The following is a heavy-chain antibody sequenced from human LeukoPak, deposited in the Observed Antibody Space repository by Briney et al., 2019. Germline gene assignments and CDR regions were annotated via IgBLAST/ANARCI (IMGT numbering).Heavy chain of an antibody. D-gene: IGHD5-12*01. CDR1: GFTFSSYA. CDR2: ISSSSSYI. CDR3: ARWLRPFYFDY. J-gene: IGHJ4*02. Sequence: PGGSLRLSCAASGFTFSSYAMSWVRQAPGKGLEWVSSISSSSSYIYYADSVKGRFTTSRDNTKNSLYLQMNSLRAEDTAVYFCARWLRPFYFDYWGQGALVTVSS. V-gene: IGHV3-21*01.